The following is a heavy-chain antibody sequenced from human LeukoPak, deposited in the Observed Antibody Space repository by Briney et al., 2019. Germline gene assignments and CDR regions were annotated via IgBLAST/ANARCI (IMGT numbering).Heavy chain of an antibody. Sequence: PGGPLRLSCAAWGFTFSSYEVNGVREARGEGREGVSYISSRGSTIYYADSVKGRFTISRDNAKISLYLKLKGLSAEDTAVYYCARVRRLWGQGTLVTVSS. CDR3: ARVRRL. CDR1: GFTFSSYE. D-gene: IGHD1-14*01. V-gene: IGHV3-48*03. CDR2: ISSRGSTI. J-gene: IGHJ4*02.